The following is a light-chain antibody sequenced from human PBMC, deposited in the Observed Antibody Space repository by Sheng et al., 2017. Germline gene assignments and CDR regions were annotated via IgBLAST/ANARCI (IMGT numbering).Light chain of an antibody. Sequence: EIVLTQSPGTLSLSPGERGTLSCRASESVSSSYLAWYQQKPGQAPRLLIYGASSRATGIPDRFSGSGSGTDFTLTISRVEPEDFAVYHCQQYGSSRVTFGQGTKLEIK. J-gene: IGKJ2*01. CDR1: ESVSSSY. V-gene: IGKV3-20*01. CDR2: GAS. CDR3: QQYGSSRVT.